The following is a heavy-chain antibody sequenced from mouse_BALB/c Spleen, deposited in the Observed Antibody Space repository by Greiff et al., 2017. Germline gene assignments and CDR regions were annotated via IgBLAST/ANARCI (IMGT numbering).Heavy chain of an antibody. Sequence: EVKLMESGGGLVKPGGSLKLSCAASGFTFSSYTMSWVRQTPEKRLEWVATISSGGGNTYYPDSVKGRFTISRDNAKNNLYLQMSSLRSEDTALYNWERPPYYGSSPGYFDVWAQGPRSPSPQ. CDR1: GFTFSSYT. D-gene: IGHD1-1*01. J-gene: IGHJ1*01. CDR2: ISSGGGNT. V-gene: IGHV5-9*03. CDR3: ERPPYYGSSPGYFDV.